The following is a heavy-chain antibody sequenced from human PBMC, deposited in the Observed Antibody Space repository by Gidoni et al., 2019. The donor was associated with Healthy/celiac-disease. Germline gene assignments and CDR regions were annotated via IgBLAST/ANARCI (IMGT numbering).Heavy chain of an antibody. CDR1: GFTFSSYA. Sequence: LRLSCAASGFTFSSYAMSWVRQAPGKGLEWVSAISGSGGSTYYADSVKGRFTISRDNSKNTLYLQMNSLRAEDTAVYYCAKDRDTAMVSDSDYWGQGTLVTVSS. CDR2: ISGSGGST. D-gene: IGHD5-18*01. V-gene: IGHV3-23*01. J-gene: IGHJ4*02. CDR3: AKDRDTAMVSDSDY.